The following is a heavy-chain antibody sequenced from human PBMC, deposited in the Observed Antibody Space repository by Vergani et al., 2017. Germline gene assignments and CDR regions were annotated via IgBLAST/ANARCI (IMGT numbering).Heavy chain of an antibody. CDR1: GFTFSDYY. V-gene: IGHV3-11*01. CDR2: ISSSGSTI. D-gene: IGHD4-11*01. J-gene: IGHJ6*03. CDR3: ARDRVLQTRYRNRGGYYYYMDV. Sequence: QVQLVESGGGLVKPGGSLRLSCAASGFTFSDYYMSWIRQAPGKGLEWVSYISSSGSTIYYADSVKGRFTISRDNAKNSLYLQMNSLRAEDTAVYYCARDRVLQTRYRNRGGYYYYMDVWGKGTTVTVSS.